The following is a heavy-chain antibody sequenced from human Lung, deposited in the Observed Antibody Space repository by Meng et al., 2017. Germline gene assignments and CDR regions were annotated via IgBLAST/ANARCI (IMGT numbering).Heavy chain of an antibody. J-gene: IGHJ4*02. CDR1: GYNFPDYW. D-gene: IGHD6-13*01. CDR2: IDPKSGDT. V-gene: IGHV1-2*06. Sequence: GQLVPVGAEVKKPGASVKVSCKPSGYNFPDYWLHWVRRAPGQGLEWMGRIDPKSGDTHYAQRFQGRVTMTGDTSISTAYMELSGLRSDDTAMYYCARDEDISAAGKLFGDYWGQGTLVTVSS. CDR3: ARDEDISAAGKLFGDY.